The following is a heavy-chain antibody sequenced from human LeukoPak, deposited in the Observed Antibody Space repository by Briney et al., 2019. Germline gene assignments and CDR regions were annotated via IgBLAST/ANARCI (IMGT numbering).Heavy chain of an antibody. D-gene: IGHD2-2*02. Sequence: PSETLSLTCTVSGGSISSSSYYWGWIRQPPGKGLEWIGSIYYNGSTYYNPSLKSRVTISVDTSKNQFSLKLSSVTAADTAVYYCARHGPDTQDIVVVPAAIHNFDYWGQGTLVTVSS. CDR3: ARHGPDTQDIVVVPAAIHNFDY. V-gene: IGHV4-39*01. CDR1: GGSISSSSYY. CDR2: IYYNGST. J-gene: IGHJ4*02.